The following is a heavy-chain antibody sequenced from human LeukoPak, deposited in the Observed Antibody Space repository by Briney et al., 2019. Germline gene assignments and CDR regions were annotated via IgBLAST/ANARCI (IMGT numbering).Heavy chain of an antibody. V-gene: IGHV4-34*01. CDR2: INHSGST. CDR1: GGSFSGYY. D-gene: IGHD6-25*01. CDR3: ARPSGSLSHAFDI. Sequence: SETLSLTCAVYGGSFSGYYWSWIRQPPGKGLEWIGEINHSGSTNYNPSLKSRVTISVDTSKNQFSLKLSSVTAADTAVYYCARPSGSLSHAFDIWGQGTMVTVSS. J-gene: IGHJ3*02.